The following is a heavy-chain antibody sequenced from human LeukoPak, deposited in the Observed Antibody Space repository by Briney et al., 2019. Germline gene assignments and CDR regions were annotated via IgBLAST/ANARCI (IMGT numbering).Heavy chain of an antibody. J-gene: IGHJ4*02. V-gene: IGHV4-61*05. CDR1: GGSISSSSYY. D-gene: IGHD3-22*01. Sequence: PSETLSLTCTVSGGSISSSSYYWGWIRQPPGKGLEWIGYIYYSGSTNYNPSLKSRVTISVDTSKNQFSLKLSSVTAADTAVYYCARGRGYYDSSGPVPYYFDYWGQGTLVTVSS. CDR3: ARGRGYYDSSGPVPYYFDY. CDR2: IYYSGST.